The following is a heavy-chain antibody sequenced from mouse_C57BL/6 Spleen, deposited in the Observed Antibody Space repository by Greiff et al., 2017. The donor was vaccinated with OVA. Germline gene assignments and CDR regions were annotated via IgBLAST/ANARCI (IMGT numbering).Heavy chain of an antibody. CDR1: GFTFSSYA. J-gene: IGHJ2*01. D-gene: IGHD2-13*01. CDR2: ISAGGSYT. CDR3: ERDGAGEDYFDY. Sequence: EVQLVESGGGLVKPGGSLKLSCAASGFTFSSYAMSWVRQTPEKRLEWVATISAGGSYTYYPDNVKGRCTISRDNAKNTLYLQMSHLKSEDTAMYYCERDGAGEDYFDYWGQGTTRTVAS. V-gene: IGHV5-4*01.